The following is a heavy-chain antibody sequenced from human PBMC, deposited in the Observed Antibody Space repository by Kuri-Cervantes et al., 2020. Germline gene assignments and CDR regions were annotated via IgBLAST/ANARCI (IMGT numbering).Heavy chain of an antibody. D-gene: IGHD3-10*01. CDR3: ARGKGSATGNWFDP. CDR1: GFTFSSYW. J-gene: IGHJ5*02. V-gene: IGHV3-74*01. CDR2: INSDGSST. Sequence: LSLTCAASGFTFSSYWMHWVRQAPGKGLVWVSRINSDGSSTSYADSVKGRFTISRDNAKNTLYLQMNSLRAEDTAVYYCARGKGSATGNWFDPWGQGTLVTVSS.